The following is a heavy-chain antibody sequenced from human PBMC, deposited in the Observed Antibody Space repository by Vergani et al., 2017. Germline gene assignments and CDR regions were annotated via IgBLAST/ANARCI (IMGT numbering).Heavy chain of an antibody. Sequence: EVQLLESGGGLVQPGGSLRLSCAASGFTFSSRAMSWVRQAPGKGLEWVSAISSSGGSPYYADSVKGRFSISRDNSKNTLYLQINSLRAEDTAVYYCAKDLDSSGWYPTWSFDYWGQGALVTVSS. CDR1: GFTFSSRA. J-gene: IGHJ4*02. V-gene: IGHV3-23*01. CDR3: AKDLDSSGWYPTWSFDY. D-gene: IGHD6-19*01. CDR2: ISSSGGSP.